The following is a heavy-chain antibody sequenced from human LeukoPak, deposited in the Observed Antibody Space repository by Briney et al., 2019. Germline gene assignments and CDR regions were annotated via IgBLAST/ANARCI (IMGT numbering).Heavy chain of an antibody. CDR1: GYTFTSYA. V-gene: IGHV7-4-1*02. Sequence: ASVKVSRKASGYTFTSYAMNWVRQAPGQGLEWMGWINTNTGNPTYAQGFTGRFVFSLDTSVSTAYLQISSLKAEDTAVYYCAREGYYGSGSYRDPLDIWGQGTMVTVSS. CDR2: INTNTGNP. CDR3: AREGYYGSGSYRDPLDI. D-gene: IGHD3-10*01. J-gene: IGHJ3*02.